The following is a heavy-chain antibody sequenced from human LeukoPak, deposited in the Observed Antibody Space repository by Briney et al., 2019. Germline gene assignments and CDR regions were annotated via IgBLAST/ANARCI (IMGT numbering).Heavy chain of an antibody. CDR1: GGTFSSYA. Sequence: ASVKVSCKASGGTFSSYAISWVRQAPGQGLEWMGWINPNSGGTNYAQKFQGRVTMTRDTSISTAYMELSRLRSDDTAVYYCARHPDYYDSSGYYGYWGQGTLVTVSS. J-gene: IGHJ4*02. D-gene: IGHD3-22*01. CDR2: INPNSGGT. CDR3: ARHPDYYDSSGYYGY. V-gene: IGHV1-2*02.